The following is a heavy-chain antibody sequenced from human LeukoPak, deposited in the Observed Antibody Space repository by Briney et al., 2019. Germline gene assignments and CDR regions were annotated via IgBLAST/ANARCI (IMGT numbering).Heavy chain of an antibody. Sequence: GGSLRLSCAASGFTFSSYSMNWVRQAPGKGLEWVSYISSSSSTIYYADSVKGRFTISRDNANNSLYLQMNSLRAEDTAVYYCARIKGSGYMDVWGKGTTVTVSS. D-gene: IGHD2-15*01. CDR3: ARIKGSGYMDV. CDR2: ISSSSSTI. CDR1: GFTFSSYS. V-gene: IGHV3-48*01. J-gene: IGHJ6*03.